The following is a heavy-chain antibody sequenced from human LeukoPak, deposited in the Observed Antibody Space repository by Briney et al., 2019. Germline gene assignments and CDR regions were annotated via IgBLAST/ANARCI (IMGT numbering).Heavy chain of an antibody. J-gene: IGHJ4*02. CDR2: ISGSGGST. CDR1: GFTFSSYA. D-gene: IGHD1-26*01. CDR3: AKDPYSGSYGVYYFDY. Sequence: GGSLRLSCAASGFTFSSYAMSWVRQAPGHGLVWVSAISGSGGSTYYADSVKGRFTISRDNSKNTLYLQMNSLRAEDTAVYYCAKDPYSGSYGVYYFDYWGQGTLVTVSS. V-gene: IGHV3-23*01.